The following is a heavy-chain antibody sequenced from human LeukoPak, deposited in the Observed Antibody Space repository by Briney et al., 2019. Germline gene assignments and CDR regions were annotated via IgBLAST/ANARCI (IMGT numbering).Heavy chain of an antibody. J-gene: IGHJ4*02. CDR3: SADLPGGYSDCFDY. V-gene: IGHV3-15*01. CDR1: RLTFSDAW. Sequence: PGGSLRLSCAASRLTFSDAWMNWVRQAPGKGLEWVCRVKSKAAGGTTDYAAPVKGRFIISRDDSRNTMYLQMNSLKTEDTAVYYCSADLPGGYSDCFDYWGQGTLVTVSS. D-gene: IGHD4-23*01. CDR2: VKSKAAGGTT.